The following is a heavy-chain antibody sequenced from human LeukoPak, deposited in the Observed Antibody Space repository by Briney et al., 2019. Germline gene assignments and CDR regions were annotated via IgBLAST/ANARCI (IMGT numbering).Heavy chain of an antibody. CDR1: GYRFAAYY. V-gene: IGHV1-2*02. D-gene: IGHD3-22*01. CDR2: ISPNNGVT. CDR3: ARDRADNWDRSGYYPDAFDM. J-gene: IGHJ3*02. Sequence: ASVKVSCKASGYRFAAYYIHWVRQAPGQGPEWMGWISPNNGVTKYAQRFQGRVTMAWDTSISTAHMGLRRLTSDDTAVYYCARDRADNWDRSGYYPDAFDMWGQGTMVTVS.